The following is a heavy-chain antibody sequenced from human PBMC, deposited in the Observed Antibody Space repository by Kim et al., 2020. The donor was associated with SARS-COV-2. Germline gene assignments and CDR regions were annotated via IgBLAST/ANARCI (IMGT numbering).Heavy chain of an antibody. Sequence: GGSLRLSCAASGFTFSSYAMSWVRQAPGKGLEWVSAISGSGGSTYYADSVKGRFTISRDNSKNTLYLQMNSLRAEDTGVYYCAKVPGRKMVRGVIMLDWGQGTLVTVSS. CDR1: GFTFSSYA. V-gene: IGHV3-23*01. J-gene: IGHJ4*02. CDR3: AKVPGRKMVRGVIMLD. CDR2: ISGSGGST. D-gene: IGHD3-10*01.